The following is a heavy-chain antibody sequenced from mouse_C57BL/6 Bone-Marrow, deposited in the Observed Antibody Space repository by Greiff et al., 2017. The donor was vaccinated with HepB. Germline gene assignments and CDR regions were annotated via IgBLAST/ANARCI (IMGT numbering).Heavy chain of an antibody. D-gene: IGHD1-1*01. CDR2: IYPGDGDT. V-gene: IGHV1-80*01. Sequence: VKLMESGAELVKPGASVKISCKASGYAFSSYWMNWVKQRPGKGLEWIGQIYPGDGDTNYNGKFKGKATLTADKSSSTAYMQLSSLTSEDSAVYFCARRGIYYGSSYRWFAYWGQGTLVTVSA. J-gene: IGHJ3*01. CDR3: ARRGIYYGSSYRWFAY. CDR1: GYAFSSYW.